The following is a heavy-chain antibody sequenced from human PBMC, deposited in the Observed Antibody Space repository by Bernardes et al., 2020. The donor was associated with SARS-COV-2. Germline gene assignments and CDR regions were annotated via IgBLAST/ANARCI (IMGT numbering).Heavy chain of an antibody. Sequence: GGSLRLSCAASGFTFSNYAMSWVRQAPGKGLEWVSDISGPGRTYYADSVRGRFTISRDNSKNTLYLEMNSLRVEDTAVYYCAKELAYGTTWRDYKYYFGMDVWGQETTVTVSS. J-gene: IGHJ6*02. D-gene: IGHD2-8*01. CDR2: ISGPGRT. CDR1: GFTFSNYA. CDR3: AKELAYGTTWRDYKYYFGMDV. V-gene: IGHV3-23*01.